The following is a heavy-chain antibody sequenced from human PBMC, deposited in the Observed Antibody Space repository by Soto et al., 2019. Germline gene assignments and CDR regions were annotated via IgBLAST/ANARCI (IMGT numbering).Heavy chain of an antibody. CDR2: IYGGGDT. CDR1: GITVSSSY. J-gene: IGHJ5*02. V-gene: IGHV3-53*02. CDR3: ARERAAYWFDP. Sequence: EVQLVETGGGLIQPGGSLRLSCEVSGITVSSSYMSWVRQAPGKGLEWVAVIYGGGDTYYADSVKGRFTISRDNFNNTLYLQMSRLRVEDTARYFCARERAAYWFDPWGQGTLVTVSS.